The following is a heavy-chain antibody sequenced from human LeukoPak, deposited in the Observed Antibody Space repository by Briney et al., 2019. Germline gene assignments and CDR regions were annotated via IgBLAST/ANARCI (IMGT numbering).Heavy chain of an antibody. J-gene: IGHJ4*02. V-gene: IGHV1-69*05. CDR1: GGTFSSYA. CDR3: ARDLAARPLDY. CDR2: IIPIFGTA. Sequence: ASVKVSCKASGGTFSSYAISWVRQAPGHGLEWMGGIIPIFGTANYAQKFQGRVTITTDESTSTAYMELSSLRSEDTAVYYCARDLAARPLDYWGQGTLVTVSS. D-gene: IGHD6-6*01.